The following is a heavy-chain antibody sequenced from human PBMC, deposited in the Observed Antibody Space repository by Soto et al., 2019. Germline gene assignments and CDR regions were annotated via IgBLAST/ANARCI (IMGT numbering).Heavy chain of an antibody. J-gene: IGHJ4*02. CDR3: ARPRDHLLYYFDY. Sequence: GESLKISCKGSGYTFTSYWIGWVRQMPGKGLEWMGIIYPGDSDTRYSPSFQGQVTISADKSISTAYLQWSSLKASDTAMYYCARPRDHLLYYFDYWGQGTLVTVSS. D-gene: IGHD2-2*01. V-gene: IGHV5-51*01. CDR2: IYPGDSDT. CDR1: GYTFTSYW.